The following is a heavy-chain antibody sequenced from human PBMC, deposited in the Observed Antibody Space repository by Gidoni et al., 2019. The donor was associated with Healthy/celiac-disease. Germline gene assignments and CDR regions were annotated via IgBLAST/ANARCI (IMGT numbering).Heavy chain of an antibody. CDR3: ASWAADAFDY. J-gene: IGHJ4*02. CDR2: ISSSSSYI. D-gene: IGHD6-13*01. CDR1: GFPFSSYS. Sequence: EVQLVESGGGLVKPGGSLRLSCSASGFPFSSYSMNWVRQAPGKGLEWFSSISSSSSYIYYADSVKGRFTISRDNAKNSLYLQMNSLRAEDTAVYYCASWAADAFDYWGQGTLVTVSS. V-gene: IGHV3-21*01.